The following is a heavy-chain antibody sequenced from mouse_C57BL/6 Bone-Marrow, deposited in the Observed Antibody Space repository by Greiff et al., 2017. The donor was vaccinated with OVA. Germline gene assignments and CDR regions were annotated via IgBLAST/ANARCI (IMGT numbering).Heavy chain of an antibody. CDR3: ARHERSRLDY. Sequence: EVQLVESGGGLVQPGGSLKLSCAASGFTFSDYYMYWVRQTPEKRLEWVAYISNGGGSTYYPDTVKGRFTISRDNAKNTLYLQMSRLKSEDTAMYYCARHERSRLDYWGQGTTLTVSS. CDR2: ISNGGGST. CDR1: GFTFSDYY. V-gene: IGHV5-12*01. J-gene: IGHJ2*01. D-gene: IGHD1-1*01.